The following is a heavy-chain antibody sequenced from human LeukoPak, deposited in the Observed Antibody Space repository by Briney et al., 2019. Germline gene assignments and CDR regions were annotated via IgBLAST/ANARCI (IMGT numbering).Heavy chain of an antibody. D-gene: IGHD2-15*01. J-gene: IGHJ4*02. CDR1: GGSFSGYY. CDR2: INHSGST. V-gene: IGHV4-34*01. Sequence: SETLSLTCAVYGGSFSGYYWSWIRQPPGKGLEWIGEINHSGSTNYNPSLKSRVTISVDTSKNQFSLKLSSVTDADTAVYYCARSRGYCSGGSCYYFDYWGQGTLVTVSS. CDR3: ARSRGYCSGGSCYYFDY.